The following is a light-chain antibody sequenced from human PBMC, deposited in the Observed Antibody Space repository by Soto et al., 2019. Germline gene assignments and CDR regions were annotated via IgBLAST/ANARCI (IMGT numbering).Light chain of an antibody. CDR1: QSISSW. V-gene: IGKV1-5*03. CDR2: KAS. CDR3: QQYNSQWT. Sequence: IQMTQSPSTLSASVGDRVTITCRSSQSISSWLAWYQQKPGKAPKLLIYKASSLESGVPSRFSGSGSGTEFTLAISSLQPDDFATCYCQQYNSQWTFGQGTKVEIK. J-gene: IGKJ1*01.